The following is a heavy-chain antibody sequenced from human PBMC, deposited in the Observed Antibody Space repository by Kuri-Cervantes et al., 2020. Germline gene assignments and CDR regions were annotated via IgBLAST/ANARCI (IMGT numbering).Heavy chain of an antibody. CDR2: IKQDGSEK. J-gene: IGHJ6*02. CDR1: GFTFSSYW. Sequence: GGSLRLSCAASGFTFSSYWMSWVRQAPGKGLEWVANIKQDGSEKYYVDSVKGRFTISRDNAKNSLYLQMNSLRAEDTAVYYCAKDSRVRYFDWLPSYYYYGMDVWGQGTTVTVSS. CDR3: AKDSRVRYFDWLPSYYYYGMDV. D-gene: IGHD3-9*01. V-gene: IGHV3-7*03.